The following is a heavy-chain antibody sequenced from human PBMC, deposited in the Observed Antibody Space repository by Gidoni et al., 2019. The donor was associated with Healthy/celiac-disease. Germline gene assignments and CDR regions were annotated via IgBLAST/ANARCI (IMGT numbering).Heavy chain of an antibody. Sequence: EVQLLESGGGLVQPGGSLRLSCAASGFTFSSYAMSWVRQAPGTGLGWVSAISGSGGITYYADSVKGRFTISRDNSKNTLYLQMNSMRAEDTAVYYCAKDEIAARPHNWFDPWGQGTLVTVSS. D-gene: IGHD6-6*01. J-gene: IGHJ5*02. CDR3: AKDEIAARPHNWFDP. CDR1: GFTFSSYA. V-gene: IGHV3-23*01. CDR2: ISGSGGIT.